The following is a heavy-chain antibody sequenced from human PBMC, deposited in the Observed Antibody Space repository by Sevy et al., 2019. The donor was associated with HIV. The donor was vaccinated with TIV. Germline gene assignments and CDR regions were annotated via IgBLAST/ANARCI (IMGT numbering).Heavy chain of an antibody. D-gene: IGHD3-22*01. Sequence: AGSLRLSCAASGFTFSSYAMNWVRQAPGKGLEWVSSFFGNGGVTYYAESVKGRFTISRDSSKKTLYLQMNSLRAEDTAVYYCAGGRYDSSGSFDAFDIWGQGTMVTVSS. J-gene: IGHJ3*02. CDR1: GFTFSSYA. V-gene: IGHV3-23*01. CDR2: FFGNGGVT. CDR3: AGGRYDSSGSFDAFDI.